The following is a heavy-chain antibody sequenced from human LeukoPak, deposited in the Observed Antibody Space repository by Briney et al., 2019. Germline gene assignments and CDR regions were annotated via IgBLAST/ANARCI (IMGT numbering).Heavy chain of an antibody. CDR3: AREILRFDF. CDR2: INTDSGNP. CDR1: GYIFTRQG. Sequence: GASVKVSCKASGYIFTRQGMNWVRQSPGQGLEWMGWINTDSGNPTYAQGFTGRFVFSLDSSVSTVYLQINNLMPEDTAKYFCAREILRFDFWGQGTTVTVSS. J-gene: IGHJ3*01. V-gene: IGHV7-4-1*02.